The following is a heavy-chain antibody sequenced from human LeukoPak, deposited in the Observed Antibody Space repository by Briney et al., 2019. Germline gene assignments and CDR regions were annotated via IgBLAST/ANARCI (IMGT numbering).Heavy chain of an antibody. CDR2: INHSGST. J-gene: IGHJ6*03. D-gene: IGHD6-13*01. V-gene: IGHV4-34*01. Sequence: PSETLSLTCAVYGGSFSGYYWSWIRQPPGKWLEWIGEINHSGSTNYNPSLKSRVTISVDTSKNQFSLKLSSVTAADTAVYYCARLSPPYSSSWYASGYYYMDVWGKGTTVTISS. CDR3: ARLSPPYSSSWYASGYYYMDV. CDR1: GGSFSGYY.